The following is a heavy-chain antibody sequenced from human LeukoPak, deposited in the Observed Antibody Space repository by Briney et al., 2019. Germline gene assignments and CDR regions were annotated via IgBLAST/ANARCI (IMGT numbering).Heavy chain of an antibody. Sequence: SETLSLTCSVSGDSIIRSGNYWGWIRQAPGKGLEWVASIYSGGTTYYNPSLKSRVIISVDTSKNQVSLKLSSVTAADTAFYYCASRPFSSLDYWGQGTLVSVSS. CDR2: IYSGGTT. CDR3: ASRPFSSLDY. J-gene: IGHJ4*02. D-gene: IGHD2/OR15-2a*01. CDR1: GDSIIRSGNY. V-gene: IGHV4-39*01.